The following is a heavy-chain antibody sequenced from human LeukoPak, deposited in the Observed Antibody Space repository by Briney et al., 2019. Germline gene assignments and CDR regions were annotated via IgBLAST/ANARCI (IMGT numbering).Heavy chain of an antibody. D-gene: IGHD4-17*01. J-gene: IGHJ4*02. CDR2: IKQDGSEK. CDR3: AREEYGDHLW. CDR1: GFTFSNAW. V-gene: IGHV3-7*01. Sequence: GGSLRLSCAASGFTFSNAWMSWVRQAPGKGLEWVANIKQDGSEKYYVDSVKGRFTISRDNAKNSLYLQMNSLRAEDTAVYYCAREEYGDHLWWGQGTLVTVSS.